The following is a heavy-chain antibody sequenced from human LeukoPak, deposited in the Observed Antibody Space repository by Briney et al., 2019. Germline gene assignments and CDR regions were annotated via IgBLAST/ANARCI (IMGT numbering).Heavy chain of an antibody. Sequence: GGSLRLSCAASGFTFSSCSMNWVRQAPGKGLEWVSSISSSSSYIYYADSVKGRFTISRDNAKNSLYLQMNSLRAEDTAVYYCARDRVSVATIPEAGYWGQGTLVTVSS. CDR1: GFTFSSCS. CDR3: ARDRVSVATIPEAGY. D-gene: IGHD5-12*01. J-gene: IGHJ4*02. V-gene: IGHV3-21*01. CDR2: ISSSSSYI.